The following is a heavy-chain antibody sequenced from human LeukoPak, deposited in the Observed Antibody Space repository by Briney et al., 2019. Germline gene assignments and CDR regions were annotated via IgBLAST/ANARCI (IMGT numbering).Heavy chain of an antibody. CDR2: IKPDSGGT. D-gene: IGHD3-3*01. J-gene: IGHJ5*02. CDR3: ARDTVEPSSGWFDP. V-gene: IGHV1-2*02. Sequence: ASVKVSCKASGYTFTGYYIHWVRQAPGQGLEWMGWIKPDSGGTIYAQTFQGRVTMTRDTSISTAYMELSSLKSDDTAVYYCARDTVEPSSGWFDPWGQGTLVTVSS. CDR1: GYTFTGYY.